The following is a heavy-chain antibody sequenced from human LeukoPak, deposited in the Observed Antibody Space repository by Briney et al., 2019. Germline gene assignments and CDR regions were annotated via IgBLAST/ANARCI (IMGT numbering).Heavy chain of an antibody. Sequence: GGCLRLSCAASGFTFSSSAMTWVRQAPGKGLEWVSAISGSGGSTYYADSVKGRFTISRDNSKDTLYLQMNSLRAEDTAVYYCAKGAAAGTYYYYGMDVWGQGTTVTVSS. CDR1: GFTFSSSA. D-gene: IGHD6-13*01. V-gene: IGHV3-23*01. CDR2: ISGSGGST. J-gene: IGHJ6*02. CDR3: AKGAAAGTYYYYGMDV.